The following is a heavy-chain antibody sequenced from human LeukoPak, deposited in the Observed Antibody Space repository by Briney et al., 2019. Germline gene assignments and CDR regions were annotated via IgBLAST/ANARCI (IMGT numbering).Heavy chain of an antibody. CDR3: ALSEYSSLWGAFDI. V-gene: IGHV4-39*07. CDR1: GGSISSSSYY. Sequence: PSETLSLTCTVSGGSISSSSYYWGWIRQPPGKGLEWIGSIYYSGSTYYNPSLKSRVTISVDTSRNQFSLKLSSVTAADTAVYYCALSEYSSLWGAFDIWGQGTMVTVSS. D-gene: IGHD6-6*01. J-gene: IGHJ3*02. CDR2: IYYSGST.